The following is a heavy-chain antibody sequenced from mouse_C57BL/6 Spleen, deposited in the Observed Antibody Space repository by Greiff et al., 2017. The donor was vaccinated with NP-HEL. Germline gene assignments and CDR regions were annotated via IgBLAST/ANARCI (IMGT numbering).Heavy chain of an antibody. CDR1: GYTFTSYW. V-gene: IGHV1-52*01. CDR2: IDPSDSET. Sequence: VQLQQPGAELVRPGSSVKLSCKASGYTFTSYWMHWVKQRPIQGLEWIGNIDPSDSETHYNQKFKDKATLTVDKSSSTAYMQLSSLTSEDSAVYYCARGYPYYAMDYWGQGTSVTVSS. CDR3: ARGYPYYAMDY. J-gene: IGHJ4*01. D-gene: IGHD2-14*01.